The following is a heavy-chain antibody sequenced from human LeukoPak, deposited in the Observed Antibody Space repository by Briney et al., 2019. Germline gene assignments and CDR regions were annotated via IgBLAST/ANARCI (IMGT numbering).Heavy chain of an antibody. J-gene: IGHJ4*02. CDR3: TSPFSSSYYFDY. CDR2: IRSKSNSYAT. CDR1: GFTFSGSA. Sequence: GGALRLSCAASGFTFSGSARHWVRQAAGEGGEWVGRIRSKSNSYATAYAASVKGRFTISRDDSKTTAYLQMNSLKTEDTAVYYCTSPFSSSYYFDYWGQGTLVTVSS. D-gene: IGHD6-6*01. V-gene: IGHV3-73*01.